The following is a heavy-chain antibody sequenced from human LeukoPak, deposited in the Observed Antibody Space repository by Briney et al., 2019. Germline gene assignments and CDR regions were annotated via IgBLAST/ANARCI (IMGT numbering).Heavy chain of an antibody. CDR3: ARDRGIGYCSSTSCYEIDY. D-gene: IGHD2-2*01. Sequence: SVKVSCKASGGTFSSYAISWVRQAPGQGLEWMGGIIPIFGTANYAQKFQGRVTITADESTSTAYMELSSLRSEDTAVYYCARDRGIGYCSSTSCYEIDYWGQGTLVTVSS. J-gene: IGHJ4*02. CDR1: GGTFSSYA. CDR2: IIPIFGTA. V-gene: IGHV1-69*13.